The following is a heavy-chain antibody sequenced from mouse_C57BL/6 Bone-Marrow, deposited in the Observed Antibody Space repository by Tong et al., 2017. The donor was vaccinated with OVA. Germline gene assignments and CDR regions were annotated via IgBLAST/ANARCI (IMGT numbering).Heavy chain of an antibody. V-gene: IGHV1-15*01. CDR2: IDPETGGT. Sequence: VQLQESGAELVRPGASVTLSCKASGYTFTDYEMHWVKQTPVHGLEWIGAIDPETGGTAYNQKFKGKAILTADKSSSTAYMELRSLTSEDSPVYYCTRRRLKPWGQGTSVTVSS. J-gene: IGHJ4*01. CDR1: GYTFTDYE. CDR3: TRRRLKP. D-gene: IGHD1-2*01.